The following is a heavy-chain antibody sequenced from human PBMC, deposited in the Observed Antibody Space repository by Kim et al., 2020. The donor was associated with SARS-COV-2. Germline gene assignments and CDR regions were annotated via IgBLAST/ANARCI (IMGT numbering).Heavy chain of an antibody. CDR2: MNPNSGNT. CDR3: ARAPAWGGYSSSWYYFDY. V-gene: IGHV1-8*01. D-gene: IGHD6-13*01. J-gene: IGHJ4*02. Sequence: ASVKVSCKASGYTFTSYDINWVRQATGQGLEWVGWMNPNSGNTGYAQTFQGRVTMTRNTSITTAYMELSSLRSEDTAVYYCARAPAWGGYSSSWYYFDYWGLGTLLTVSS. CDR1: GYTFTSYD.